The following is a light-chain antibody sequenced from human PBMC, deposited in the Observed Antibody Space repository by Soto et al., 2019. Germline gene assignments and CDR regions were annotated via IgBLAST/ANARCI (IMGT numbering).Light chain of an antibody. CDR2: DAS. V-gene: IGKV1-5*01. Sequence: DIQMTQSPSTLSASVGDRVTITCRASQSISTWLAWYQQKPGKAPKLLIYDASSLESGVPSRFSGSGSGTDFTLTISSLQPEDFATYYCQQANCFPITFGQGTRLEIK. CDR3: QQANCFPIT. CDR1: QSISTW. J-gene: IGKJ5*01.